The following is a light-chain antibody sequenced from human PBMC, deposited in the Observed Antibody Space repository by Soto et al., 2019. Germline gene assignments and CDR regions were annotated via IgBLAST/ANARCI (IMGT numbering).Light chain of an antibody. CDR1: QSISSW. J-gene: IGKJ1*01. CDR2: DAS. V-gene: IGKV1-5*01. Sequence: DIQMTQSPSTLSGSVGDRVTITCRASQSISSWLAWYQQKPGKAPKLLIYDASSLESGVPSRFSGCGCGRECTVVILILPRDESAPFLGQEYNRYWTFGQGTKVDIK. CDR3: QEYNRYWT.